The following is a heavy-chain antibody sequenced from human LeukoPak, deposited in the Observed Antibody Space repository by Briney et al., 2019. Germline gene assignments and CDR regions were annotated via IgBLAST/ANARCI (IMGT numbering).Heavy chain of an antibody. V-gene: IGHV1-2*04. CDR3: ARDSYYYYDSSGYYAGGDAFDI. Sequence: GASVTVSCKASGYTFTGYYMHWVRQAPGQGLEWMGWINPNSGGTNYAQKFQGWVTMTRDTSISTAYMELSRLRSDDTAVYYCARDSYYYYDSSGYYAGGDAFDIWGQGTMVTVSS. D-gene: IGHD3-22*01. CDR1: GYTFTGYY. CDR2: INPNSGGT. J-gene: IGHJ3*02.